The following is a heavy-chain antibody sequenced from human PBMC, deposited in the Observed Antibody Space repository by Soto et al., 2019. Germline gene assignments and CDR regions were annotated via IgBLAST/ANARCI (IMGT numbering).Heavy chain of an antibody. CDR1: GYTFTSYY. V-gene: IGHV1-46*03. Sequence: ASVKVSCKASGYTFTSYYMHWVRQAPGQGLEWMGIINPSGGSTSYAQKFQGRVTMTRDTSTSTVYMELSSLRSEDTAVYYCARVGAIWFGEFNFDYWGQGTLVAVS. J-gene: IGHJ4*02. D-gene: IGHD3-10*01. CDR3: ARVGAIWFGEFNFDY. CDR2: INPSGGST.